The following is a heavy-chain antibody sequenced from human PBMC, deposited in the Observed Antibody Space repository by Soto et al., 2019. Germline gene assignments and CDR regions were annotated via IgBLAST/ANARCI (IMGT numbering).Heavy chain of an antibody. V-gene: IGHV3-48*03. CDR3: ARDLYDSYKAYGMDV. CDR1: GFTFSSYE. D-gene: IGHD5-12*01. Sequence: GGSLRLSCAASGFTFSSYEMNWVRQAPGKGLEWVSYISSSGSTIYYADSVKGRFTISRDNAKNSLYLQMNSLRAEDTAVYYCARDLYDSYKAYGMDVWGQGTTVTVSS. J-gene: IGHJ6*02. CDR2: ISSSGSTI.